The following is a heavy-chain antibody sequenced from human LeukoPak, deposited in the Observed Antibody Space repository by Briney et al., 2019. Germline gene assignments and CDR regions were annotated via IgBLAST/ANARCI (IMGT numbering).Heavy chain of an antibody. J-gene: IGHJ4*02. CDR2: TSSDGSNK. V-gene: IGHV3-30*04. CDR3: ARDLPRWGY. Sequence: PGGSLRLSCAASGFIFSGYAMDWVRQASGKGLEWVAVTSSDGSNKYYADSVKGRFTISRDNSKNTLYLQMNSLRAEDTAVYYCARDLPRWGYWGQGTLVTVSS. D-gene: IGHD1-26*01. CDR1: GFIFSGYA.